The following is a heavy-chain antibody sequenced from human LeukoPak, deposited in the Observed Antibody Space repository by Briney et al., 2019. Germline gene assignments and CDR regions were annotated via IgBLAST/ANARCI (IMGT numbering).Heavy chain of an antibody. Sequence: PSETLSLTCSVSGDSISLSFYYWGWIRQPPGKALEWIGSVYYSGTTSYNPSLKSRVTISVDMSKNHFSLRLRSVTAADTAVYYCARLPRGLIRSYWGQGTLVTVSS. V-gene: IGHV4-39*02. CDR3: ARLPRGLIRSY. CDR2: VYYSGTT. D-gene: IGHD3-16*01. J-gene: IGHJ4*02. CDR1: GDSISLSFYY.